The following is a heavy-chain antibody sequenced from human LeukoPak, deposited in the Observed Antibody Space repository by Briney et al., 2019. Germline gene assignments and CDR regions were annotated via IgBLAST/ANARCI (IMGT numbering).Heavy chain of an antibody. CDR3: ASQVVPAACFDY. CDR1: GGSISSHY. CDR2: IYHSGST. V-gene: IGHV4-59*11. J-gene: IGHJ4*02. Sequence: SETLSLTCTVSGGSISSHYWSWIRQPPGKGLEWIGYIYHSGSTNYNPSLKSRVTISVDTSKNQFSLKLSSVTAADTAVYYCASQVVPAACFDYWGQGTLVTVSS. D-gene: IGHD2-2*01.